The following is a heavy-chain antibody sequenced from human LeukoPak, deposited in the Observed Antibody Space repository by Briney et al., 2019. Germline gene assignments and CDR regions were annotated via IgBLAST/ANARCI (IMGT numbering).Heavy chain of an antibody. CDR3: AKSRPLTGLAVAGTIFDY. D-gene: IGHD6-19*01. J-gene: IGHJ4*02. Sequence: PGGSLRLSCAASGFTFSSYAMSWVRQAPGKGLEWVSGISGSGDNTYYADSVKGRFTISRDNSKNTLYVQVNSLGTEDTAVYYCAKSRPLTGLAVAGTIFDYWGQGTLVAVSS. V-gene: IGHV3-23*01. CDR1: GFTFSSYA. CDR2: ISGSGDNT.